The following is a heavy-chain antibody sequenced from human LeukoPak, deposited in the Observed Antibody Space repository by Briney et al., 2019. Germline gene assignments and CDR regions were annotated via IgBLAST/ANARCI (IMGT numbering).Heavy chain of an antibody. CDR3: ARESSGYDY. CDR1: EFTFSAYS. CDR2: IYSGGST. D-gene: IGHD5-12*01. J-gene: IGHJ4*02. V-gene: IGHV3-66*01. Sequence: GGSLRLSCAASEFTFSAYSMNWVRQAPGKGLEWVSVIYSGGSTYYADSVKGRFTIARDNSKNTLYLQMNSLRAEDTAVYYCARESSGYDYWGQGTLVTVSS.